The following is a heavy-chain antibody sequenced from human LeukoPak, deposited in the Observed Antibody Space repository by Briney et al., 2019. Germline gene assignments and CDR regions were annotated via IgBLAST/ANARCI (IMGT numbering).Heavy chain of an antibody. J-gene: IGHJ4*02. CDR3: ARGGKIVLLWFDRGSYFDY. D-gene: IGHD3-10*01. CDR2: INPNSGGT. Sequence: GASVKVSCKASGYTFTGYYMHWVRRAPGQGLEWMGWINPNSGGTNYAQKFQGRVTMTRDTSISTAYMELSRLRSDDTAVYYCARGGKIVLLWFDRGSYFDYWGQGTLVTVSS. CDR1: GYTFTGYY. V-gene: IGHV1-2*02.